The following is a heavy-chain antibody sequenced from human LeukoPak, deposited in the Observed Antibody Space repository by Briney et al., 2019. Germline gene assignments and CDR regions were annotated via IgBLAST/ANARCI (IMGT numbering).Heavy chain of an antibody. V-gene: IGHV3-23*01. CDR2: ISGSGGST. D-gene: IGHD3-3*01. CDR3: AKEKEVLIRFLEWLSMDV. J-gene: IGHJ6*03. Sequence: GGSLRLSCAASGFTFSSYAMSWVRQAPGKGLEWVSAISGSGGSTYYADSVKDRFTISRDNSKNTLYLQMNSLRAEDTAVYYCAKEKEVLIRFLEWLSMDVWGKGTTVTVSS. CDR1: GFTFSSYA.